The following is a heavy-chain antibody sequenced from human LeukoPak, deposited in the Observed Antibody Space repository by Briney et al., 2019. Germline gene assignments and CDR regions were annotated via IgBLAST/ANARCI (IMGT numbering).Heavy chain of an antibody. CDR2: IYTSGST. J-gene: IGHJ5*02. CDR3: ARPTVGAAAAWFDP. V-gene: IGHV4-4*07. Sequence: SETLSLTCTVSGDSISSYYCSWIRQPAGKGLEWIGRIYTSGSTNYNPSLKSRVTMSVDTSKNQFSLKLSSVTAADTAVYYCARPTVGAAAAWFDPWGQGTLVTVSS. CDR1: GDSISSYY. D-gene: IGHD6-13*01.